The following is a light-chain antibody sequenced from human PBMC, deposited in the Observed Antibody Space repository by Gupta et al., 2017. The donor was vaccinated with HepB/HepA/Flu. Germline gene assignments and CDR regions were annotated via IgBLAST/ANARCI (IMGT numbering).Light chain of an antibody. Sequence: QSALTQPASVSGSPGQSITISCTGTSSDVGGYNYVSWYQQHPGQAPKVMIYDVNRRPSGVPDRFSGSKSGNTASLTISGLQVEDDADYHCCSYAGNSWVFGGGTKLTVL. J-gene: IGLJ3*02. CDR3: CSYAGNSWV. CDR2: DVN. CDR1: SSDVGGYNY. V-gene: IGLV2-11*01.